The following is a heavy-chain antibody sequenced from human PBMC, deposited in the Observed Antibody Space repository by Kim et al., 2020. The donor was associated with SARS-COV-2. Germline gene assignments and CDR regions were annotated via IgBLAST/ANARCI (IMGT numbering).Heavy chain of an antibody. V-gene: IGHV3-43D*03. Sequence: GGSLRLSCAASGFTFDDYAMHWIRQAPGKGLEWVSLISWDGGSTYYADSVKGRFTISRDNSKNSLYLQMNSLRAEDTALYYCAKDMERYFDAVDYWGQGTLVTVSS. J-gene: IGHJ4*02. D-gene: IGHD3-9*01. CDR3: AKDMERYFDAVDY. CDR1: GFTFDDYA. CDR2: ISWDGGST.